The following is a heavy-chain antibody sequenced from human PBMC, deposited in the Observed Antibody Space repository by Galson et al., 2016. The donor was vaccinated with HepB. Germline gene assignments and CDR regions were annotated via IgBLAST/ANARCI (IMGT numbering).Heavy chain of an antibody. CDR2: VSWNGGTR. D-gene: IGHD3-22*01. J-gene: IGHJ3*01. V-gene: IGHV3-9*01. Sequence: SLRLSCAASGMKFDSFCMHWVRQAPGKGLEWVSDVSWNGGTRAYADSVKGRFTIYRDNAKNSLYLEMNSLRPEDTALYYCAKDRDISGYSSGALDVWGQGTMVTVS. CDR1: GMKFDSFC. CDR3: AKDRDISGYSSGALDV.